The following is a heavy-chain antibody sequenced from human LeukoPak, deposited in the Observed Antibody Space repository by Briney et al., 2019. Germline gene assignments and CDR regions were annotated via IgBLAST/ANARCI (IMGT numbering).Heavy chain of an antibody. V-gene: IGHV3-30-3*01. CDR1: GFTFSSYA. J-gene: IGHJ4*02. D-gene: IGHD6-19*01. CDR3: ARGGVYSSGSYYLYYFDY. CDR2: ISYDGSNK. Sequence: GGSLRLSCVASGFTFSSYAMHWVRQAPGKGLEWVALISYDGSNKYYADSVKGRFTISRDNSKNTLYLQMNSLRAEDTAVYYCARGGVYSSGSYYLYYFDYWGQGTLVTVSS.